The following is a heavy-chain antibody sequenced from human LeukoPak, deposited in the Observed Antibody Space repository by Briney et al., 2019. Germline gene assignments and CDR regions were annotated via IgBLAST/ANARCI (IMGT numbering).Heavy chain of an antibody. D-gene: IGHD6-6*01. CDR1: GDSVSSNTAA. Sequence: SQTLSLTFAISGDSVSSNTAAWNWLRQSPSRGLEWLGRTYYRSRWYNDYAVSVKSRITINPDTSKNQFSLQLDSVTPEDTAVYFCARAEYSSSLDYWGQGTLVTVSS. CDR3: ARAEYSSSLDY. V-gene: IGHV6-1*01. J-gene: IGHJ4*02. CDR2: TYYRSRWYN.